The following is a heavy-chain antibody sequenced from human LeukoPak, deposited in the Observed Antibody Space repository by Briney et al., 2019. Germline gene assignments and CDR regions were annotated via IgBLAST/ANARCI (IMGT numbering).Heavy chain of an antibody. J-gene: IGHJ4*02. D-gene: IGHD3-22*01. V-gene: IGHV1-69*04. CDR2: IIPILGIA. Sequence: SVKVSCKASGYTFTGYYMHWVRQAPGQGLEWMGRIIPILGIANYAQKFQGRVTITADKSTSTAYMELSSLRSEDTAVYYCARGSMYYYDSSGYYLHYWGQGTLVTVSS. CDR1: GYTFTGYY. CDR3: ARGSMYYYDSSGYYLHY.